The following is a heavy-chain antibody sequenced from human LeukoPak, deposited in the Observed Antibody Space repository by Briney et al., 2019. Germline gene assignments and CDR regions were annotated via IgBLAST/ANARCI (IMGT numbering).Heavy chain of an antibody. CDR3: ARRHCSSTSCSRNWFDP. CDR2: IYYSGST. Sequence: SETLSLTCTVSGGSISSHYWSWIRQPPGEGLEWIGDIYYSGSTNYNPSLKSRVTISVDSSKNQFSLKLSSVTAADTAVYYCARRHCSSTSCSRNWFDPWGQGTLVTVSS. V-gene: IGHV4-59*11. D-gene: IGHD2-2*01. J-gene: IGHJ5*02. CDR1: GGSISSHY.